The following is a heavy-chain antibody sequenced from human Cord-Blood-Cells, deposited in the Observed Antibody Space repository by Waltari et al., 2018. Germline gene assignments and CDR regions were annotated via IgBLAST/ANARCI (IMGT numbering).Heavy chain of an antibody. Sequence: QVQLVQSGAEVKKPGASVKVSCKVSGYTLTELSMHWVRQAPGKGLEWMGGVDPEDGETIYAQKSQGRVTMTEDTSTDTAYMELSSLRSEDTAVYYCATGDYDFWSGHPMGWFDPWGQGTLVTVSS. V-gene: IGHV1-24*01. CDR2: VDPEDGET. CDR3: ATGDYDFWSGHPMGWFDP. CDR1: GYTLTELS. D-gene: IGHD3-3*01. J-gene: IGHJ5*02.